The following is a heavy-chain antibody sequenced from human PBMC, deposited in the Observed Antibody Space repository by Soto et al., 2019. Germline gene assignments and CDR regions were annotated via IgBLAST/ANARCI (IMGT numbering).Heavy chain of an antibody. Sequence: GGSLRLSCSASGFNFSRYWTHWVRQVPGRGLMWVSHINSDGSRTSYADSVKGRFTISRDNARNTLYLQMNSLRAEDTAVYYCARDLSSCTSARCYSYYYGMDVWGQGTTVTVSS. V-gene: IGHV3-74*01. D-gene: IGHD2-2*01. CDR1: GFNFSRYW. J-gene: IGHJ6*02. CDR3: ARDLSSCTSARCYSYYYGMDV. CDR2: INSDGSRT.